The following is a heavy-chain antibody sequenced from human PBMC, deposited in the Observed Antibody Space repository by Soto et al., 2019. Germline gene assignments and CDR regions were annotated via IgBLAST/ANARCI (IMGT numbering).Heavy chain of an antibody. V-gene: IGHV3-30*18. D-gene: IGHD2-21*01. CDR1: GFTFSSYG. Sequence: PGGSLRLSCAASGFTFSSYGMHWVRQAPGKGLEWVAVISYDGSNKYYADSVKGRFTISRDNSKNTLYLQMNSLRAEDTAVYYCAKDDSRYYYGMDVWGQGTTVTVSS. J-gene: IGHJ6*02. CDR3: AKDDSRYYYGMDV. CDR2: ISYDGSNK.